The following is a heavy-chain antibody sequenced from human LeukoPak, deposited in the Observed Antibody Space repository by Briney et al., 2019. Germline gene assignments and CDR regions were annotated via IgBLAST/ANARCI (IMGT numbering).Heavy chain of an antibody. V-gene: IGHV4-61*05. CDR3: ARVRGYCSSTSCQYFDY. CDR2: IYYSGST. J-gene: IGHJ4*02. D-gene: IGHD2-2*01. Sequence: SETLSLTCTVSGGSISSSSYYWGWIRQPPGRGLEWIGYIYYSGSTNYNPSLKSRVTISVDTSKNQFSLKLSSVTAADTAVYYCARVRGYCSSTSCQYFDYWGQGTLVTVSS. CDR1: GGSISSSSYY.